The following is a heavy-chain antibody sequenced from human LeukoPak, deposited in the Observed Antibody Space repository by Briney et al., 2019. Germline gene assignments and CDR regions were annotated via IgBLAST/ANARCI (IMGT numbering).Heavy chain of an antibody. V-gene: IGHV5-51*01. D-gene: IGHD3-9*01. CDR2: IYPGDSDT. CDR3: ARRKGADLLSRIDY. J-gene: IGHJ4*02. Sequence: GESLKISCKGSGYSFTSYWIGWVRQMPGKGLEWMGIIYPGDSDTRYSPSFQCQVTISAAKSISPAYLQWSSLKASDTAMYYCARRKGADLLSRIDYWGQGTLVTVSS. CDR1: GYSFTSYW.